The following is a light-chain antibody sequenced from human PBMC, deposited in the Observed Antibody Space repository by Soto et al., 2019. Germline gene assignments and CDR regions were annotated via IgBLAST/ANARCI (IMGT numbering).Light chain of an antibody. CDR3: SSYAGRVV. CDR2: EGT. V-gene: IGLV2-23*01. CDR1: SSDVGSYNL. Sequence: QSALTQPASVSGSPGQSITISCTGTSSDVGSYNLVSWYQHHPGKAPKLMIYEGTNRPSGVSNRFSGSKSGNTASLTISGLKAEDEAHYYCSSYAGRVVFGGGTKLTVL. J-gene: IGLJ2*01.